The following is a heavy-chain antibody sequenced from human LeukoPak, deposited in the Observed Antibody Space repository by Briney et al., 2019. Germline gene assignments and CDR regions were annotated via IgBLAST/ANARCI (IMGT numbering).Heavy chain of an antibody. CDR3: ARGAQRYCSGGSRFPKTSYYYYGMDV. V-gene: IGHV3-48*03. J-gene: IGHJ6*02. CDR1: GFTFSSYE. D-gene: IGHD2-15*01. CDR2: ISSSGSTI. Sequence: GGSLRLSCTASGFTFSSYEMNWVRQAPGKGLEWVSYISSSGSTIYYADSVKGRFTISRDNAKNSLYLQMNSLRAEDTAVYYCARGAQRYCSGGSRFPKTSYYYYGMDVWGQGTTVTVSS.